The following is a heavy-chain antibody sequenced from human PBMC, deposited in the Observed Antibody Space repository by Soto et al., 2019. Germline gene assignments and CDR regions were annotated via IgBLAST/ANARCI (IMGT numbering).Heavy chain of an antibody. CDR2: IGGSGRKT. V-gene: IGHV3-23*01. J-gene: IGHJ6*02. CDR1: GFTFTKSG. D-gene: IGHD6-6*01. CDR3: AREIAARPVRGYYYYGMDV. Sequence: GGSLRLSCAASGFTFTKSGMSWVRQAPGKGLEWVAGIGGSGRKTYYADSVKGRFSISRDNAKNSLYLQMNSLRAEDTAVYYCAREIAARPVRGYYYYGMDVWGQGTTVTVSS.